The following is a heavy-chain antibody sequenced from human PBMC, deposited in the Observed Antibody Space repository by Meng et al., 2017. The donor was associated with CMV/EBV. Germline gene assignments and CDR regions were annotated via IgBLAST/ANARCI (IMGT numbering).Heavy chain of an antibody. D-gene: IGHD3-22*01. CDR2: IKSKTDGGTT. CDR1: GFTFSNAW. Sequence: GGSLRLSCAASGFTFSNAWMSWVRQAPGKGLEWVGRIKSKTDGGTTEYAAPVKGRFTISRDDSKNTLYLQMNSLKTEDTAVYYCTTLYYYDSSGLNYWGQGTLVTVSS. V-gene: IGHV3-15*01. J-gene: IGHJ4*02. CDR3: TTLYYYDSSGLNY.